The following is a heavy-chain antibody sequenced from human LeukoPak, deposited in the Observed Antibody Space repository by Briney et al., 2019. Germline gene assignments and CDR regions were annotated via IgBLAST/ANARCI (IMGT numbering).Heavy chain of an antibody. V-gene: IGHV3-23*01. CDR3: AKDSSPGASSWVNWFDP. CDR1: GFTFSSYA. J-gene: IGHJ5*02. Sequence: QPGGSLRLSCAASGFTFSSYAMSWVRQAPGKGLEWVSAISGSGGSTYYADSVKGRFTISRDNSKNTLYLQVNSLRAEDTAVYYCAKDSSPGASSWVNWFDPWGQGTLVTVSS. CDR2: ISGSGGST. D-gene: IGHD4/OR15-4a*01.